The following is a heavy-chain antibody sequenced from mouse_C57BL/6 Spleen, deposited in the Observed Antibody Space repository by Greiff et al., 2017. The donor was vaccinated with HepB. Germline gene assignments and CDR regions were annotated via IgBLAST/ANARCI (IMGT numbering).Heavy chain of an antibody. Sequence: VKLQESGPGLVQPSQCLSITCTVSGFSLTSYGVHWVRQSPGKDLEWLGVIWSGGSTDYNAAFISSLSISNDNSKSQVFFKMNSLQADDTAIYYCARRGDYDSPYAMDYWGQGTSVTVSS. J-gene: IGHJ4*01. D-gene: IGHD2-4*01. V-gene: IGHV2-2*01. CDR1: GFSLTSYG. CDR2: IWSGGST. CDR3: ARRGDYDSPYAMDY.